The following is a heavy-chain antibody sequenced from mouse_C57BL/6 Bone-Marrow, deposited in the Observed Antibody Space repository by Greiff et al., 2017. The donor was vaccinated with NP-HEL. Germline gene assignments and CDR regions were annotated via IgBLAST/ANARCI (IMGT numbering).Heavy chain of an antibody. CDR3: ARSAQYCAWYVDV. CDR1: GYTFTSYW. CDR2: IHPNSGSP. J-gene: IGHJ1*03. D-gene: IGHD5-1*01. Sequence: VQLQQSGAELVKPGASVKLSCKASGYTFTSYWMHWVKQRPGQGLEWIGMIHPNSGSPNYNEKFKSKATLTVNKSSSTGYMQLSSLTAEESAVYYGARSAQYCAWYVDVWGTGTAVTVSA. V-gene: IGHV1-64*01.